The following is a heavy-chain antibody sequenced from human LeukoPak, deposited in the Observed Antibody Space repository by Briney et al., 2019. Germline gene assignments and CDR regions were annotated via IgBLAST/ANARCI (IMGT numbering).Heavy chain of an antibody. V-gene: IGHV4-39*01. CDR3: VSPRGFSYGYFDY. J-gene: IGHJ4*02. D-gene: IGHD5-18*01. Sequence: SETLSLTCTFSGGSISSSSAYWGWIRQPPGKGLERIGSIYYSKNTYYNPSLKSRVTISADTSKNQFSLTLGSVSATDTAVYYCVSPRGFSYGYFDYWGQGTLVTVSS. CDR1: GGSISSSSAY. CDR2: IYYSKNT.